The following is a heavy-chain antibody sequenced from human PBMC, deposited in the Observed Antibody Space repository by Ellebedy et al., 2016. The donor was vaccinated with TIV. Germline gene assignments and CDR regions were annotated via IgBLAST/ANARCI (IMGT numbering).Heavy chain of an antibody. Sequence: GGSLRLSCAASGFTFSSYSMNWVRQAPGKGLEWVSSISSSSSYIYYAASVKCRFTIPRANSKNTLYLQMNSLRAEDTAAYYCAKSSGCSSRYCFDYWGQGTLVTVSS. J-gene: IGHJ4*02. CDR3: AKSSGCSSRYCFDY. D-gene: IGHD6-13*01. CDR1: GFTFSSYS. V-gene: IGHV3-21*04. CDR2: ISSSSSYI.